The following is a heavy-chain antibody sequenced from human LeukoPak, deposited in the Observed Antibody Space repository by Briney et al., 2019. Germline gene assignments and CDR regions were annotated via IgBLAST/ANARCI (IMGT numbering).Heavy chain of an antibody. D-gene: IGHD1-1*01. Sequence: SVKVSCKASGYTFTSYDINWVRQAPGQGLEWMGGIIPIFGTANYAQKFQGRVTITADESTSTAYMELSSLRSEDTAVYYCARDPRLTYYFDYWGQGTLVTVSS. CDR1: GYTFTSYD. V-gene: IGHV1-69*13. J-gene: IGHJ4*02. CDR2: IIPIFGTA. CDR3: ARDPRLTYYFDY.